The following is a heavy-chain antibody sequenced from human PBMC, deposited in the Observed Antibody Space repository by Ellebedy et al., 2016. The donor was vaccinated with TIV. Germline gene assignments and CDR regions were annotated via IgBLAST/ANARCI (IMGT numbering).Heavy chain of an antibody. CDR3: ASGDYDILTGYYFDY. V-gene: IGHV5-51*01. D-gene: IGHD3-9*01. J-gene: IGHJ4*02. Sequence: GESLKISCKGSGYSFTSYWIGWLRQMPGKGLEWMGIIYPGDSDTRYSPSFQGQVTISADKSISTAYLQWSSLKASDTAMYYCASGDYDILTGYYFDYWGQGTLVTVSS. CDR2: IYPGDSDT. CDR1: GYSFTSYW.